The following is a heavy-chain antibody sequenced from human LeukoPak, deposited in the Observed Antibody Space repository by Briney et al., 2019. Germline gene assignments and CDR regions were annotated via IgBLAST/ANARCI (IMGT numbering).Heavy chain of an antibody. CDR3: AKGHTYGLGESYLDF. CDR1: GFPFSNYW. V-gene: IGHV3-7*03. CDR2: MKEDGGEI. Sequence: GGSLRLSCAGSGFPFSNYWMAWVRQAPGKGLEWVANMKEDGGEINYVDSVKGRFTISRDNGKNSLYLQMNSLRTEDTALYYCAKGHTYGLGESYLDFWGQGTLVSVSS. J-gene: IGHJ4*02. D-gene: IGHD5-18*01.